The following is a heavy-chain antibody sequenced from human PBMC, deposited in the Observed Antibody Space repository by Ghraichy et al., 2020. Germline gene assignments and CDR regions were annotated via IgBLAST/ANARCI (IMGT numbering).Heavy chain of an antibody. V-gene: IGHV7-4-1*02. Sequence: ASVKVSCQASGYTFSSHSINWVRQAPGQGLEWMGWISTNTGNPTYAQGITGRFVFSLDTSVSTAYLQISNLEAEDTAVYYCARDGWLGSQSTFDYWGQGTLVTVSS. CDR1: GYTFSSHS. CDR2: ISTNTGNP. D-gene: IGHD3-22*01. CDR3: ARDGWLGSQSTFDY. J-gene: IGHJ4*02.